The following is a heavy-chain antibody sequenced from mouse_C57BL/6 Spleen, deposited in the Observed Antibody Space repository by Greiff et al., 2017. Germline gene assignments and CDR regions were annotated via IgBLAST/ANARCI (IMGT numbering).Heavy chain of an antibody. Sequence: VQLQESGAELVRPGASVTLSCKASGYTFTDYEMHWVKQTPVHGLEWIGAIDPETGGTAYNQKFKGKAILTADKSSSTAYMELRSLTSEDSAVYYCTRNLGPRHYAMDYWGQGTSVTVSS. CDR3: TRNLGPRHYAMDY. D-gene: IGHD4-1*01. CDR2: IDPETGGT. CDR1: GYTFTDYE. V-gene: IGHV1-15*01. J-gene: IGHJ4*01.